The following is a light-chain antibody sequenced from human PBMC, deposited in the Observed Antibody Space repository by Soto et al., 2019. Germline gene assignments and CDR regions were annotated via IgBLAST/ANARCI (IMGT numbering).Light chain of an antibody. CDR1: SSDVGGYNY. CDR3: SSYAGNNDVV. Sequence: QSVLTQPPSASGSPGQSVTISCTGTSSDVGGYNYVSWYQQHPGKAPKLMIYEVVKRPSGVPDRFSGSKSGNTASLTVSGLQAEDEGDYYCSSYAGNNDVVFGGGTKLTVL. V-gene: IGLV2-8*01. J-gene: IGLJ2*01. CDR2: EVV.